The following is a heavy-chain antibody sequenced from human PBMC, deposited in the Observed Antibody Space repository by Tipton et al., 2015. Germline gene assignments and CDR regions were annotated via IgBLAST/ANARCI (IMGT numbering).Heavy chain of an antibody. CDR1: GFSIGNYA. CDR2: ISGSGGAT. J-gene: IGHJ6*02. Sequence: SLRLSCAASGFSIGNYAMSWVRQAPGKGLEWVSSISGSGGATNYADSVRGRFTISRDNSKSTLYLQMNSLRAEDTAVYYCAKPINMGGYYYGMDVWGQGTTVTVSS. CDR3: AKPINMGGYYYGMDV. D-gene: IGHD3-16*01. V-gene: IGHV3-23*01.